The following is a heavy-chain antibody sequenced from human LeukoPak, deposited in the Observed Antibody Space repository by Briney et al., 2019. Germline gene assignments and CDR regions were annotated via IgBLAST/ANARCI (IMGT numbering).Heavy chain of an antibody. Sequence: PGGSLRLPCAASEFTFSSYWMHWVRQAPGEGLVWVSRISGDGSSTTYADSVKGRFIISRDNSKNTLYLQMDGLRAEDTAVYYCTRRVDATRWYDPWGQGTLVTVSS. CDR1: EFTFSSYW. CDR3: TRRVDATRWYDP. D-gene: IGHD2-15*01. V-gene: IGHV3-74*03. CDR2: ISGDGSST. J-gene: IGHJ5*02.